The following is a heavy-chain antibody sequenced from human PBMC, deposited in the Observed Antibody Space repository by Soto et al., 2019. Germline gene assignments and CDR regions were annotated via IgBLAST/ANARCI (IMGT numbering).Heavy chain of an antibody. Sequence: QVQLQESGPGLVKPSQTLSLTCTVSGGSISSSGYYWSWIRQHPGKGLEWIGFIYHSGTAYYNPPLKSRVTISLDTSKNQFSLTLSSVTAADTARYYCARRYSGYFDFWGQGALVTVSS. CDR2: IYHSGTA. J-gene: IGHJ4*02. CDR1: GGSISSSGYY. V-gene: IGHV4-31*03. D-gene: IGHD5-12*01. CDR3: ARRYSGYFDF.